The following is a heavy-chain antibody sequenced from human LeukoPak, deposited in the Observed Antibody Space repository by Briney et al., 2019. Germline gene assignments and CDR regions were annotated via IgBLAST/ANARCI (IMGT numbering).Heavy chain of an antibody. CDR3: ASLSPRGNSYGIDAFDI. CDR2: IYYSGDT. V-gene: IGHV4-39*07. J-gene: IGHJ3*02. CDR1: GGSVDSGSYY. Sequence: PSETLSLTCTVSGGSVDSGSYYWGWIRQSPGKGLEWIGSIYYSGDTYYNPSLKSRVTISVDTSKNQFSLKLSSVTAADTAVYYCASLSPRGNSYGIDAFDIWGQGTMVTVSS. D-gene: IGHD5-18*01.